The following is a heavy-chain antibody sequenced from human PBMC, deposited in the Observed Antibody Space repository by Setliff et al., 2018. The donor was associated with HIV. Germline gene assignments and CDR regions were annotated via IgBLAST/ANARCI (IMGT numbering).Heavy chain of an antibody. Sequence: ASVKVSCKASGYTFTSYPMHWVRQAPGQGLEWVGRISPSNGATEFGQKFQGWITMTRDTSSRTAYLGVNRLTSDDTAVYYCAREYDVLSGSYISAFDIWGQGTMVTV. CDR2: ISPSNGAT. V-gene: IGHV1-2*04. CDR1: GYTFTSYP. CDR3: AREYDVLSGSYISAFDI. D-gene: IGHD3-3*01. J-gene: IGHJ3*02.